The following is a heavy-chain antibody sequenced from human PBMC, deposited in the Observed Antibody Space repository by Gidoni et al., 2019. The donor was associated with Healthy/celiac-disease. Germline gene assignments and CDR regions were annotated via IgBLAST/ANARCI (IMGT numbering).Heavy chain of an antibody. Sequence: QLQLQESGPGLVKPSETLSLTCTVSGGSISSSSYYWGWIRQPPGKGLEWIGSIYYSGSTYYNPSLKSRVTISVDTSKNQFSLKLSSVTAADTAVYYCARLPDCSGGSCYYYYGMDVWGQGTTVTVSS. CDR2: IYYSGST. D-gene: IGHD2-15*01. V-gene: IGHV4-39*01. CDR3: ARLPDCSGGSCYYYYGMDV. J-gene: IGHJ6*02. CDR1: GGSISSSSYY.